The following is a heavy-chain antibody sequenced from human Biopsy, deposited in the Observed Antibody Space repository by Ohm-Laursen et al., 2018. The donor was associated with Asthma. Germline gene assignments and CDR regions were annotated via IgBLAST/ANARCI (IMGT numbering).Heavy chain of an antibody. CDR1: GFTFGDYW. CDR3: ARTFHFWSPYHAEHYQL. Sequence: GPLRLSCAASGFTFGDYWMSWVRQVPGKGLEWVANIKHDGTEKNHVDSLKSRFTISRDNAKNSLYLQMNSLRAEDTAVYYCARTFHFWSPYHAEHYQLWGQGTLVTVPS. J-gene: IGHJ1*01. D-gene: IGHD3-3*02. V-gene: IGHV3-7*01. CDR2: IKHDGTEK.